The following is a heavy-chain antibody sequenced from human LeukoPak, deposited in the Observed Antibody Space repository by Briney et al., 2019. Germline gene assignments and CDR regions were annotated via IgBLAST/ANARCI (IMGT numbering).Heavy chain of an antibody. CDR3: ARDQRAGYYDSSGYYSMDLDI. Sequence: ASVKVSCKVSGYTLTELSMHWVRQAPGKGLEWMGGFDPEDGETIYAQKFQGRVTMTEDTSTDTAYMELSSLRSEDTAVYYCARDQRAGYYDSSGYYSMDLDIWGQGTMVTVSS. J-gene: IGHJ3*02. CDR1: GYTLTELS. CDR2: FDPEDGET. D-gene: IGHD3-22*01. V-gene: IGHV1-24*01.